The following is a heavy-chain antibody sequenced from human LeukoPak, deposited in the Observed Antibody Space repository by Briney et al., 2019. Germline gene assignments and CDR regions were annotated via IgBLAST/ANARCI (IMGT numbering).Heavy chain of an antibody. CDR1: GFTFSSYG. J-gene: IGHJ6*02. Sequence: GGSLRLSCAASGFTFSSYGMHWVRQAPGKGLEWAAVISYDGSNKYYADSVKGRFTISRDNSKNTLYLQMNSLRAEDTAVYYCAKCSGGSRRYYYYGMDVWGQGTLVTVS. V-gene: IGHV3-30*18. CDR2: ISYDGSNK. CDR3: AKCSGGSRRYYYYGMDV. D-gene: IGHD2-15*01.